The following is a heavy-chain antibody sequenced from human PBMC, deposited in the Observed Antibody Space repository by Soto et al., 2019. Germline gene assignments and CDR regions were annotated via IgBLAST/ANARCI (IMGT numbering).Heavy chain of an antibody. CDR1: GGSISSSSYY. Sequence: QLQLQESGPGLVKPSETLSLTCTVSGGSISSSSYYWGWIRQPPGKGLEWIGSIYYSGSTYYNPSLKSRVTISVDTSKNQFSLKLSSVTAADTAVYYVARHANIAATIHWGQGTMVTVSS. V-gene: IGHV4-39*01. D-gene: IGHD5-12*01. J-gene: IGHJ3*01. CDR3: ARHANIAATIH. CDR2: IYYSGST.